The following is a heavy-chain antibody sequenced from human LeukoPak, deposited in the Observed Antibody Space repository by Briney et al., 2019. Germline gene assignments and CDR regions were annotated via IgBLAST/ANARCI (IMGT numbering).Heavy chain of an antibody. Sequence: GGSLRLSCAASGFTFSNAWMSWVRQAPGKGLEWVGRIKSKTDGGTTDYAAPAKGRFTISRDDSKNTLYLQVNSLKTEDTAVYYCTTDLWIQLWSYFDYWGQGTLVTVSS. D-gene: IGHD5-18*01. CDR3: TTDLWIQLWSYFDY. CDR1: GFTFSNAW. J-gene: IGHJ4*02. CDR2: IKSKTDGGTT. V-gene: IGHV3-15*01.